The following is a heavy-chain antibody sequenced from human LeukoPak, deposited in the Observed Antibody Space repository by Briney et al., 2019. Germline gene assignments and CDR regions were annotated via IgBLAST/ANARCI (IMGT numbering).Heavy chain of an antibody. V-gene: IGHV3-23*01. Sequence: PGGSLRLSCAASGFTFSSYAMSWVRQAPGKGLEWVSAISGSGGSTYYADSVKGRFTISRDNFKNTLYLQMNSLRAEDTAVYCCARVGPVAAAYYYYYGMDVWGQGTTVTVSS. CDR2: ISGSGGST. D-gene: IGHD6-13*01. CDR1: GFTFSSYA. CDR3: ARVGPVAAAYYYYYGMDV. J-gene: IGHJ6*02.